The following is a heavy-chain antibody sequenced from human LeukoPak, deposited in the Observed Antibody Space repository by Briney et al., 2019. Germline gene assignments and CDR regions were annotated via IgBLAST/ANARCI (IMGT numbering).Heavy chain of an antibody. CDR2: ISGSGGST. CDR1: GFTFSSYA. D-gene: IGHD3-10*01. J-gene: IGHJ4*02. CDR3: AKLYNSRNSYYFDY. Sequence: GGSLRLSCAASGFTFSSYAMSWVRQAPGKGLEWVSAISGSGGSTYYADSVKGRFTISRDNSKNTLYLQINSLKAEDTAVYYCAKLYNSRNSYYFDYWGQGTLVTVSS. V-gene: IGHV3-23*01.